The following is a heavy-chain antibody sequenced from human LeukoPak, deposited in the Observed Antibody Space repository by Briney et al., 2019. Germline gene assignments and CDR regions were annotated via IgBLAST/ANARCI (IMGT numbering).Heavy chain of an antibody. J-gene: IGHJ6*03. D-gene: IGHD3-3*01. Sequence: GASVKVSCKASGGTFSSYAISWVRQAPGQGLEWMGGIIPIFGTANYAQKFQGRVTITTDESTSTAYMELSSLRSEDTAVYYCATYYDFWSGRKQRDLDYYYYYMDVWGKGTTVTVSS. CDR2: IIPIFGTA. V-gene: IGHV1-69*05. CDR3: ATYYDFWSGRKQRDLDYYYYYMDV. CDR1: GGTFSSYA.